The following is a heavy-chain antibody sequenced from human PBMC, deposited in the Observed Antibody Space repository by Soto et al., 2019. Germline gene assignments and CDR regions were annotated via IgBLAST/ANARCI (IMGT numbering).Heavy chain of an antibody. CDR3: ARVLGYCDPYCYYGMDV. Sequence: EVQLVESGGGLVKPGGSLRLSCAASEFTFSTYSMNWVRQAPGKGLEWVSSISSSSSYIYYADSVKGRFTISRDNAKNSLYLQMNSLSAEDTAVSYCARVLGYCDPYCYYGMDVWGQGTTVTVAS. CDR2: ISSSSSYI. J-gene: IGHJ6*02. V-gene: IGHV3-21*01. CDR1: EFTFSTYS. D-gene: IGHD3-22*01.